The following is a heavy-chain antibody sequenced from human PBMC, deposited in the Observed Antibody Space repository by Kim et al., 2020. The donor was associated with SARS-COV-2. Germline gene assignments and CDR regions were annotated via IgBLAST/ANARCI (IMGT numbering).Heavy chain of an antibody. V-gene: IGHV5-51*01. J-gene: IGHJ4*02. D-gene: IGHD3-10*01. CDR2: IYPGDSDT. CDR1: GYSFTSYW. CDR3: ATTRTYYYGSGSYFGEYYFDY. Sequence: GESLKISCKGSGYSFTSYWIGWVRQMPGKGLEWMGIIYPGDSDTRYSPSFQGQVTISADKSISTAYLQWSSLKASDTAMYYCATTRTYYYGSGSYFGEYYFDYWGQGTLVTVSS.